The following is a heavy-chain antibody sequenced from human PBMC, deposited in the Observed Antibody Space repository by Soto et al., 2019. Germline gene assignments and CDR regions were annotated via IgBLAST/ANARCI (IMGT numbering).Heavy chain of an antibody. Sequence: QITLKESGPTLVKPTQTLTLTCTFSGFSLNTSGVGVGWVRQPPGKALEWLAVIYWTGDKRYSPSWKSRLSITKDTSKDQVVLTMTNMDPVDTAIFFCAHKLPITTSAFDVWGQGTMVTVSS. CDR1: GFSLNTSGVG. D-gene: IGHD4-4*01. V-gene: IGHV2-5*01. CDR3: AHKLPITTSAFDV. CDR2: IYWTGDK. J-gene: IGHJ3*01.